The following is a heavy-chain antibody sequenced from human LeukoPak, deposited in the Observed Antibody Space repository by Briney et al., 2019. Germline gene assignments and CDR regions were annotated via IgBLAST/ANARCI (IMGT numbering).Heavy chain of an antibody. Sequence: ASVKVSCKASGYTFTGYYMHWVRQAPEQGLEWMGWINPNSGGTNYAQKFQGRVTMTRDTSISTAYMELGRLRSDDTAVYYCARPEDWGLDFDYWGQGTLVTVSS. D-gene: IGHD7-27*01. CDR1: GYTFTGYY. CDR3: ARPEDWGLDFDY. V-gene: IGHV1-2*02. J-gene: IGHJ4*02. CDR2: INPNSGGT.